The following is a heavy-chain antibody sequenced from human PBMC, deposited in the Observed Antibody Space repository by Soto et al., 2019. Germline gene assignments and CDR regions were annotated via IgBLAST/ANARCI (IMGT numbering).Heavy chain of an antibody. CDR2: ISYRGRT. V-gene: IGHV4-31*03. D-gene: IGHD6-19*01. J-gene: IGHJ6*02. CDR1: GGSISRDDYY. CDR3: ARARLRVAGYYYYYGMGV. Sequence: SETLSLTCTVSGGSISRDDYYWSWIRQHPGKGLEWIGYISYRGRTYYNPSLKSRVTISVDTSKNQFSLKLSSVTAADTAVYYCARARLRVAGYYYYYGMGVWGQGTTVTVSS.